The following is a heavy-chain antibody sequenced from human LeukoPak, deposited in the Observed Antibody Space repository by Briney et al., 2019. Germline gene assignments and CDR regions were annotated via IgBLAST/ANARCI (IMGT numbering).Heavy chain of an antibody. V-gene: IGHV4-59*01. D-gene: IGHD4-11*01. CDR1: GGSITGYY. J-gene: IGHJ3*01. Sequence: PSETLSLTCTVSGGSITGYYWSWIRQPPGRGLEWIGYVHFSGTTSFNPSLESRVTISVDTSKNQFSLRLSSVTAADTAVYYCAREQYLAYDVFGFWGQGTMVTVSS. CDR2: VHFSGTT. CDR3: AREQYLAYDVFGF.